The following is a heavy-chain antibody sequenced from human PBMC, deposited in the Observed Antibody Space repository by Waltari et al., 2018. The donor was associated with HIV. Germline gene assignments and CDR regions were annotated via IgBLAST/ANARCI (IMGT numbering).Heavy chain of an antibody. CDR3: ARVGTGWDGSFHYYGMDV. Sequence: QLQLHQWGAGLLNPSETLSLTCAAYGGPFSGYHWSWVRQPPGKGLEWIGEINHSGTTNYNPALKGRVTISVDTSKNQFSLKVNSVTAADTALYFCARVGTGWDGSFHYYGMDVWGQGTAVAVSS. J-gene: IGHJ6*02. CDR2: INHSGTT. V-gene: IGHV4-34*01. D-gene: IGHD6-19*01. CDR1: GGPFSGYH.